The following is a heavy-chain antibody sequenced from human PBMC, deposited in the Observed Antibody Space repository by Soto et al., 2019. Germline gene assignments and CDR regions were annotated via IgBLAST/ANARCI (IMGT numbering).Heavy chain of an antibody. CDR1: GYTFTSYG. J-gene: IGHJ6*02. D-gene: IGHD4-17*01. Sequence: GASVKVSCKASGYTFTSYGISWVRQAPGQGLEWMGWISAYNGNTNYAQKLQGRVTMTTDTSTSTAYMELRSLRSDDTAVYYCASNGDYGYYYYYYGMDVWGQGTTVTVSS. V-gene: IGHV1-18*01. CDR2: ISAYNGNT. CDR3: ASNGDYGYYYYYYGMDV.